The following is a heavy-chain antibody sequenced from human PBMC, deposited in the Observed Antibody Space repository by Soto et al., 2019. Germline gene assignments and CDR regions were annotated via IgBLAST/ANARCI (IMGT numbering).Heavy chain of an antibody. J-gene: IGHJ6*03. D-gene: IGHD6-19*01. CDR3: ARDRVVQWLVQDYYYYMDV. CDR1: GYTFTSYG. Sequence: QVQLVQSGAEVKKPGASVKVSCKASGYTFTSYGISWVRQAPGQGLEWMGWISAYNGNTNYAQKLQGRVTMTTDTSTSTAYMELRSLRSDDTAVYYCARDRVVQWLVQDYYYYMDVWGKGTTVTVSS. V-gene: IGHV1-18*01. CDR2: ISAYNGNT.